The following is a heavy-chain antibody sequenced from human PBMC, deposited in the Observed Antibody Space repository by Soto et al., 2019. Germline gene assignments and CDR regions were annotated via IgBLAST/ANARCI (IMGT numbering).Heavy chain of an antibody. D-gene: IGHD1-1*01. V-gene: IGHV3-48*01. J-gene: IGHJ5*02. CDR2: ISSSSSTI. Sequence: EVQLVESGGGLVQPGGSLRLSCAVSGFTVSSYSMNWVRQAPGKGLEWVSYISSSSSTIYYADSVKGRFTISRDNAKNSLYLQMNSLRAEDRAVYYCARAALYNWNDVSWFDPWGQGTMVTVSS. CDR3: ARAALYNWNDVSWFDP. CDR1: GFTVSSYS.